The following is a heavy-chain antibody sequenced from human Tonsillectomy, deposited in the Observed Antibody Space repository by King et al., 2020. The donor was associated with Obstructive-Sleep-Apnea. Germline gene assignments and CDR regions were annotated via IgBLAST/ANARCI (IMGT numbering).Heavy chain of an antibody. CDR3: ARGVMVRGVIMPH. V-gene: IGHV4-34*01. CDR1: GGSFSGYY. J-gene: IGHJ4*02. CDR2: INHSGST. Sequence: VQLQQWGAGLLKPSETLSLTCAVYGGSFSGYYWSWIRQPPGKGLEWIGEINHSGSTNYNPSPKSRVTISVDTSKNQVSLKLSSVTAADTAVYYCARGVMVRGVIMPHWGQGTLVTVSS. D-gene: IGHD3-10*01.